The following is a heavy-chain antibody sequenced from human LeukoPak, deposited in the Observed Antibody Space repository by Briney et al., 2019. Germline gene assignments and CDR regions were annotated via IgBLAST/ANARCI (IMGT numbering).Heavy chain of an antibody. J-gene: IGHJ6*03. Sequence: GAAVKVSCKASGYTFTSYGISWVRQAPGQGLEWMGWISAYNGNTNYAQKLQGGVTMTTDTSTSTAYMELRSLRSDDTAVYYCARVGRVRGSYSHYYYYYYMDVWGKGTTVTVSS. CDR3: ARVGRVRGSYSHYYYYYYMDV. D-gene: IGHD1-26*01. CDR2: ISAYNGNT. V-gene: IGHV1-18*01. CDR1: GYTFTSYG.